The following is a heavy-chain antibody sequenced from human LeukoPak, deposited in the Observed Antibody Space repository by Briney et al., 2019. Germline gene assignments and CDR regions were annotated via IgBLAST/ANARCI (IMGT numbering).Heavy chain of an antibody. D-gene: IGHD6-13*01. CDR1: GGSFSGYY. J-gene: IGHJ4*02. V-gene: IGHV4-34*01. Sequence: PSETLSLTCAVYGGSFSGYYWSWIRQPPGKGLEWIGEINHSGSTNYNPSLKSRVTISVDTSKNQFSLKLSSVTAADTAVYYCARGRQGDLAAAGKAVAVDYWGQGTLVTVSS. CDR3: ARGRQGDLAAAGKAVAVDY. CDR2: INHSGST.